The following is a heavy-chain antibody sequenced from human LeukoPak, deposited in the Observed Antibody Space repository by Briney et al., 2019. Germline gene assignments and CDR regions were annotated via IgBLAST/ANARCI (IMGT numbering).Heavy chain of an antibody. CDR1: GFTFSSYN. CDR3: ARDDRGDIAAAIPFDY. CDR2: ISSSSSYI. Sequence: GGSLRLSCAASGFTFSSYNMNWVRQAPGKGLEWVSSISSSSSYIYYADSMKGRFTISRGNAKNSLYLQMSSLRAEDTAVYYCARDDRGDIAAAIPFDYWGQGTLVTVSS. J-gene: IGHJ4*02. D-gene: IGHD6-13*01. V-gene: IGHV3-21*01.